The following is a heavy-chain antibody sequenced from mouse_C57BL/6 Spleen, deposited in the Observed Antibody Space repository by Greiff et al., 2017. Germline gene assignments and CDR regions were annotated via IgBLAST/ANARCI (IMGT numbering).Heavy chain of an antibody. D-gene: IGHD1-1*01. CDR3: ARDYGSSYSFPIFDY. CDR2: IDPSDSYT. J-gene: IGHJ2*01. Sequence: QVQLQQPGAELVMPGASVKLSCKASGYTFTSYWMHWVKQRPGQGLEWIGEIDPSDSYTNYNQKFKGKSTLTVDKSSSTAYMQLSSLTSEDSAVYYCARDYGSSYSFPIFDYWGQGTTLTVAS. CDR1: GYTFTSYW. V-gene: IGHV1-69*01.